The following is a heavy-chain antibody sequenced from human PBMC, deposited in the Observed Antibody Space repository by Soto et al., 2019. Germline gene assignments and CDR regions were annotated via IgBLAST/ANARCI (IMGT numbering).Heavy chain of an antibody. Sequence: PGGSLRLSCAASGFTYSTYTMHWVRQAPGKGLEWVAVISYDGNNKFYADSVKGRFTISRDSTKQTLYLQMNSLRPDDTAVYYCARGLYYYDSSGYYWGQGTLVTVSS. CDR1: GFTYSTYT. CDR2: ISYDGNNK. CDR3: ARGLYYYDSSGYY. D-gene: IGHD3-22*01. V-gene: IGHV3-30-3*01. J-gene: IGHJ4*02.